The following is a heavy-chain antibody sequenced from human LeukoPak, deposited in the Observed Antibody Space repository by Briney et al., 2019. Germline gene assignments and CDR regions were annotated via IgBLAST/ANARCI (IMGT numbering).Heavy chain of an antibody. J-gene: IGHJ4*02. CDR1: GFTVSSTY. Sequence: GGSLRLSCAASGFTVSSTYMSWVRQAPGKGLEWVSVIYSGGSTYYADSVKGRFTISRDNSKNTLYLQMNSLRAEDTAVYYCARDFPREGFDYWGQGTLVTVSS. CDR2: IYSGGST. V-gene: IGHV3-53*01. D-gene: IGHD1-26*01. CDR3: ARDFPREGFDY.